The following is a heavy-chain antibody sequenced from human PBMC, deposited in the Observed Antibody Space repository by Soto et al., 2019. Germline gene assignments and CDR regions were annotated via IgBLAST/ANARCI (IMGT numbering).Heavy chain of an antibody. CDR1: GGSFSGYY. J-gene: IGHJ4*02. V-gene: IGHV4-34*01. D-gene: IGHD5-18*01. Sequence: QVQLQQWGAGLLKPSETLSLTCAVYGGSFSGYYWSWIRQPPGKGLEWIGESNHVGNTNYNPSLKSRVTMSVHPSKNQFSLRLSSVTAADTAVYYCARVLIAGVTTDWGQGTLVLVSS. CDR3: ARVLIAGVTTD. CDR2: SNHVGNT.